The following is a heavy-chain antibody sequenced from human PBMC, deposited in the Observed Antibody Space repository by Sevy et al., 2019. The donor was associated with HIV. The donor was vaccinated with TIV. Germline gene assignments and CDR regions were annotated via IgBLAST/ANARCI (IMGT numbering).Heavy chain of an antibody. J-gene: IGHJ6*02. CDR3: TRDRFWLGPLPKEYYGMDV. Sequence: GGSLRLSCAASGFSFSTFAIHWVRQAPGKGLEWVAVISYDGSNQNYAESVKGRFTISRDNSKNTLYLQINSLRPEDTAVYYCTRDRFWLGPLPKEYYGMDVWGQGTTVTVSS. D-gene: IGHD3-3*01. CDR2: ISYDGSNQ. V-gene: IGHV3-30*04. CDR1: GFSFSTFA.